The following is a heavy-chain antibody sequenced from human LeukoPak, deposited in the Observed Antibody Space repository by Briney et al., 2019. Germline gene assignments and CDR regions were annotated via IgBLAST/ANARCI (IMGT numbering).Heavy chain of an antibody. CDR2: INPSGGST. D-gene: IGHD1-26*01. CDR3: ARSGHIRLWDLPTPFDF. CDR1: GYTFTNYY. J-gene: IGHJ4*02. V-gene: IGHV1-46*01. Sequence: ASLKVSCKASGYTFTNYYMHWVRQAPGQGLEWMGIINPSGGSTSYAQNFQGGLTLTRDTSASTVSMELSSLRSEDTAVYYCARSGHIRLWDLPTPFDFWGQGTLVTVSS.